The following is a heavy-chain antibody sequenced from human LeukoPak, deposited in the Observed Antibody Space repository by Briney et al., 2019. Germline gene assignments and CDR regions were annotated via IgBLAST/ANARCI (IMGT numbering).Heavy chain of an antibody. Sequence: GGTLRLSCAASGFTFRSYGMNWVRQAPGKGLEWVSGVSTVGRTYYADSVKGRFTIYRDNSKNTLYLQMNSLGAEDTAVYYCARDRPLGYWGQGTLVTVSS. J-gene: IGHJ4*02. CDR3: ARDRPLGY. D-gene: IGHD3-16*01. CDR1: GFTFRSYG. V-gene: IGHV3-23*01. CDR2: VSTVGRT.